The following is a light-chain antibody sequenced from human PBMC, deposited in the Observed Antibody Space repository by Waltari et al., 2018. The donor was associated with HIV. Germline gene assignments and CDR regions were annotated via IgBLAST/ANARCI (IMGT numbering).Light chain of an antibody. Sequence: QAAVTQEPSLTVSPGGTVTLTCGSSTGAVTSGHYPSWFQQKPGQAPRTLIYDTSNKHCGRLAGLSGSVLGGKGALTLSGAEPEEEAEYYCVLSYRGARNYVFGAGIKVTVL. CDR3: VLSYRGARNYV. V-gene: IGLV7-46*01. J-gene: IGLJ1*01. CDR1: TGAVTSGHY. CDR2: DTS.